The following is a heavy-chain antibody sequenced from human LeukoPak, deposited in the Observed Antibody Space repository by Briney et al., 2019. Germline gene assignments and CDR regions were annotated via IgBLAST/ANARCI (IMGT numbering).Heavy chain of an antibody. CDR3: ARRCYETYYYDSSGYGLYYYYYYMDV. J-gene: IGHJ6*03. D-gene: IGHD3-22*01. Sequence: ASETLSLTCTVSGGSISSSSYYWGWIRQPPGKGLEWIGSIYYSGSTYYNPSLKSRVTISVDTSKNQFSLKLSSVTAADTAVYYCARRCYETYYYDSSGYGLYYYYYYMDVWGKGTTVTISS. CDR1: GGSISSSSYY. V-gene: IGHV4-39*01. CDR2: IYYSGST.